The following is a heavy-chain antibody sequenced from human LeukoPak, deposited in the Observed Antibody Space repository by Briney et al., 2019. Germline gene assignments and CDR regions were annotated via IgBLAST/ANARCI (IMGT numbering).Heavy chain of an antibody. D-gene: IGHD3-22*01. CDR1: GFTFTYSW. CDR3: ARDAGWGYYDL. CDR2: INKEGNRR. V-gene: IGHV3-7*01. J-gene: IGHJ1*01. Sequence: PGGSLRLSCAASGFTFTYSWMTWVRQAPGRGLEWVANINKEGNRRYYVDSVKGRFAISRDNANNSMLLQMTSLRAEDASVYFCARDAGWGYYDLWGQGTPVTVSS.